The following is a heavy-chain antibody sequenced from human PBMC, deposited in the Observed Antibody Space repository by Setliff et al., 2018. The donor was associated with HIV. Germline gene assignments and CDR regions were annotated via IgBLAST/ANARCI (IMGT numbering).Heavy chain of an antibody. CDR1: GVSVGSGDYY. V-gene: IGHV4-31*03. CDR2: IFHSGDT. D-gene: IGHD6-6*01. Sequence: SETLSLTCSVSGVSVGSGDYYCHWTRQHPEKALEWIGYIFHSGDTYYNPSLKSRISMSVDTSKNQFSLELTSLTAADTAVYYCATRPRIAARPFDYWGQGMLVTVSS. CDR3: ATRPRIAARPFDY. J-gene: IGHJ4*02.